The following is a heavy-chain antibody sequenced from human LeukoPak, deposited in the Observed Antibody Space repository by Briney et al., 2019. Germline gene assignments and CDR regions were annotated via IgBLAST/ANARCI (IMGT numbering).Heavy chain of an antibody. J-gene: IGHJ4*02. CDR1: GYTFTGYY. CDR3: ARVGSDYCGDDCYLFGMDY. D-gene: IGHD2-21*01. Sequence: ASVKVSCKASGYTFTGYYMHWVRQAPGQGLEWMGWINPNSGGTNYAQKFQGWVTMTRDTSISTAYMELSRLRSDDTAVYYCARVGSDYCGDDCYLFGMDYWGQGTLVTVSS. V-gene: IGHV1-2*04. CDR2: INPNSGGT.